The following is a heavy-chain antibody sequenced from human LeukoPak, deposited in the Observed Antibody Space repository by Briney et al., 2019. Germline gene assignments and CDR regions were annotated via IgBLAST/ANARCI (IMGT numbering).Heavy chain of an antibody. J-gene: IGHJ4*02. Sequence: ASVKVSCKASGYTFTSYGISWVRQAPGQALEWMGWISAYNGNTNYAQKLQGRVTMTTDTSTSTAYMELRSLRSDDTAVYYCARDHLSRVAAAGVPSDWGQGTLVTVSS. CDR3: ARDHLSRVAAAGVPSD. V-gene: IGHV1-18*01. CDR1: GYTFTSYG. CDR2: ISAYNGNT. D-gene: IGHD6-13*01.